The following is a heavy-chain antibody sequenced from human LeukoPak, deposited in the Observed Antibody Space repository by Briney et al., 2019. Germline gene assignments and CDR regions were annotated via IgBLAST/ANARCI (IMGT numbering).Heavy chain of an antibody. J-gene: IGHJ4*02. CDR2: INSDGSST. D-gene: IGHD1-26*01. Sequence: GGPLRLSCAASGFTYIIYGMLWVRQAPGKGLMWFSRINSDGSSTSYEDSVKGRFTITRDNDKNTLLLQTNSRRAEETGVYYCARELPREVALDYWGQGTLVTVSS. V-gene: IGHV3-74*01. CDR1: GFTYIIYG. CDR3: ARELPREVALDY.